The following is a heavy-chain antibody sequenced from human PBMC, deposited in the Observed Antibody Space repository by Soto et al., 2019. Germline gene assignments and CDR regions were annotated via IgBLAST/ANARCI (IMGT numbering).Heavy chain of an antibody. CDR2: IYYSGST. V-gene: IGHV4-59*01. D-gene: IGHD3-22*01. CDR1: CGSLSSYY. CDR3: ARWTASTLYYYDSSGYLDY. Sequence: SGTLSLARPFSCGSLSSYYLSLIRQPPGEGLEWIGYIYYSGSTNYNPSLKSRVTISVDTSKNQFSLKLSSVTAADTAVYYCARWTASTLYYYDSSGYLDYWGQGTLVTVSS. J-gene: IGHJ4*02.